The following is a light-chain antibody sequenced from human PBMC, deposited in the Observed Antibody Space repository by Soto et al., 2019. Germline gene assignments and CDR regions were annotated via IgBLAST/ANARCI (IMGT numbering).Light chain of an antibody. CDR2: GAS. Sequence: PGEIATLSCRASQTVSSNYLAWYQQKPGQAPRLLIYGASNRATGIPDRFSGSGSGTDFTLTISRLEPEDFAVYYCQQYGSSGTFGQGTKVDIK. CDR1: QTVSSNY. CDR3: QQYGSSGT. J-gene: IGKJ1*01. V-gene: IGKV3-20*01.